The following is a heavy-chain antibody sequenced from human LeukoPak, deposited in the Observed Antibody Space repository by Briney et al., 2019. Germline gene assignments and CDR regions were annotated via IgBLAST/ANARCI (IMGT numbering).Heavy chain of an antibody. D-gene: IGHD1-14*01. J-gene: IGHJ4*02. CDR3: AREKPGALDY. Sequence: GASVKVSCTASGGTFSSYAISWVRQAPGQGLEWMGGIIPIFGTANYAQKFQGRVTITADKSTSTAYMELSSLRSEDTAVYYCAREKPGALDYWGQGTLVTVSS. CDR2: IIPIFGTA. CDR1: GGTFSSYA. V-gene: IGHV1-69*06.